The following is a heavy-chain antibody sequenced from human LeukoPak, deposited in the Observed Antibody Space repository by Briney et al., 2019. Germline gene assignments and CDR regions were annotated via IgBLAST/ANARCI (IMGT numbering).Heavy chain of an antibody. V-gene: IGHV3-11*01. J-gene: IGHJ4*02. CDR1: GFTFSDYY. Sequence: PGGSLRLSCAASGFTFSDYYMSGIRQAPGKGLEWVSYISSSGTTIYYADSVRGRFTISRDNAKNPLYLQMNSLRAEDRAVYYCAREGEGSSYYFDYWGQGTLVTVSS. CDR2: ISSSGTTI. D-gene: IGHD3-10*01. CDR3: AREGEGSSYYFDY.